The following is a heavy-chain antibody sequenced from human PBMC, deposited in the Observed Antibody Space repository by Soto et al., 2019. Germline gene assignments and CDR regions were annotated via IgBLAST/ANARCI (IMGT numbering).Heavy chain of an antibody. J-gene: IGHJ6*02. D-gene: IGHD3-3*01. CDR1: GYTFTGYY. CDR2: INPNSGGT. V-gene: IGHV1-2*02. Sequence: QVQLVQSGAEVKKPGASVKVSCKASGYTFTGYYMHWVRQAPGQGLEWMGWINPNSGGTNYAQKFQGRVTITADESTRPAYLELSSLRSEDTAVFYCARSRREGYTYYDFWSGSVDVWGQGTTVTVSS. CDR3: ARSRREGYTYYDFWSGSVDV.